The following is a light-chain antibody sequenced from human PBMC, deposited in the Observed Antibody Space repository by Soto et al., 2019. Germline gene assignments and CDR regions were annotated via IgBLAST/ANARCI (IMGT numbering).Light chain of an antibody. CDR3: QQSYSLIT. V-gene: IGKV3-15*01. CDR1: QSVSNK. J-gene: IGKJ5*01. Sequence: EIVMTQSPATLSVSPGERVTLSRRASQSVSNKLGWYQHKPGQAPRLLIYDTSTRAAGTPARFTGSGSGTDFTLTISSLQPEDFATYYCQQSYSLITFGQGTRLEIK. CDR2: DTS.